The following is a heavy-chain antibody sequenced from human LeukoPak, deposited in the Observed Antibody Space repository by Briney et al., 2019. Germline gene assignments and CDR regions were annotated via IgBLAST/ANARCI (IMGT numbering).Heavy chain of an antibody. CDR2: IYYSGST. V-gene: IGHV4-39*07. Sequence: SETLSLTCTVSGGSISSSSYYWGWIRQPPGKGLEWIGSIYYSGSTYYNPSLKSRVTLSLDTSNNQFSLKLRFVTAADTAVYFRARDYLRYSNSWYRHGAFDIWGQGTMVTVSS. J-gene: IGHJ3*02. CDR3: ARDYLRYSNSWYRHGAFDI. D-gene: IGHD6-13*01. CDR1: GGSISSSSYY.